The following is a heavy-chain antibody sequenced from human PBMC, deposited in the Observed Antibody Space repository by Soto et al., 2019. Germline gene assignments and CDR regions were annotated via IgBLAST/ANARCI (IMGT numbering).Heavy chain of an antibody. CDR1: GFSFSSYD. J-gene: IGHJ6*02. D-gene: IGHD3-16*01. CDR3: AKDLKPGSRWSLGGVEHCMDV. Sequence: QVQLVESGGCVVQPGRSLRLSCVGSGFSFSSYDMNWVRQAPGTGLEWVALMSYDGSKKYYGDSVRGRVTISRDNSKNTLYLQMDHLRPGDTAIYYCAKDLKPGSRWSLGGVEHCMDVWGRGTTVSVSS. CDR2: MSYDGSKK. V-gene: IGHV3-30*18.